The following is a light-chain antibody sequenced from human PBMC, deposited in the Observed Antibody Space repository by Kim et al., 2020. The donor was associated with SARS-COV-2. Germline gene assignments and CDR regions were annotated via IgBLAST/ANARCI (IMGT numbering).Light chain of an antibody. V-gene: IGLV2-14*03. CDR2: DVS. J-gene: IGLJ2*01. CDR3: TSYTTTRVL. CDR1: SSDVGDYTY. Sequence: PGQSITISGTGSSSDVGDYTYLSWYQQHPDKAPKLLIYDVSQRPSGVSSRFSGSKSANTASLTISGLQAEDEAAYYCTSYTTTRVLFGGGTQLTVL.